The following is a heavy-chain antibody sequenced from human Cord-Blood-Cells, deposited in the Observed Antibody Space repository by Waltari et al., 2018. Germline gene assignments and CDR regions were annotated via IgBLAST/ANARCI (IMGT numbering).Heavy chain of an antibody. CDR2: ISWNSVSI. Sequence: EVQLVESGGGLVQPGRSLRLSCAASGFTFDDYAMHWVRQAPGKGLEWVSGISWNSVSIGDADSVKGRFTISRDNAKNSLYLQMNSLRAEDTALYYCAKDPDYWGQGTLVTVSS. CDR3: AKDPDY. V-gene: IGHV3-9*01. CDR1: GFTFDDYA. J-gene: IGHJ4*02.